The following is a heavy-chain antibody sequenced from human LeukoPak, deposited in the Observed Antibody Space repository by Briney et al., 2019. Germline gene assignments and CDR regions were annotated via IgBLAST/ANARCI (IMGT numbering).Heavy chain of an antibody. CDR2: IYTSGST. J-gene: IGHJ3*02. CDR3: ARGPYSYDSSGAFDI. CDR1: GGSISSGSYY. D-gene: IGHD3-22*01. Sequence: SETLSLTCTVSGGSISSGSYYWSWIRQPAGKGLEWIGRIYTSGSTNYHPSLKSRVTISVDTSKNQFSLKLSSVTAADTVVYFCARGPYSYDSSGAFDIWGQGTMVTVSS. V-gene: IGHV4-61*02.